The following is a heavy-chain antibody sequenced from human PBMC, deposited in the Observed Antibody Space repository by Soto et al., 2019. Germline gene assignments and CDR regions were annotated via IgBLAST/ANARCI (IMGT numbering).Heavy chain of an antibody. J-gene: IGHJ4*02. CDR1: GFTFSSYS. CDR2: ISSSSSYI. V-gene: IGHV3-21*01. Sequence: PGGSLRLSCAASGFTFSSYSMNWFRQAPGKGLEWVSSISSSSSYIYYADSVKGRFTISRDNAKNSLYLQMNSLRAEDTAVYYCARDQRSWPVDYWGQGTLVTVSS. D-gene: IGHD6-13*01. CDR3: ARDQRSWPVDY.